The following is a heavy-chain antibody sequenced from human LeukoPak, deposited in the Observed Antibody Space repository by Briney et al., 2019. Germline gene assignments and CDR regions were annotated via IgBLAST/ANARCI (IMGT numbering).Heavy chain of an antibody. Sequence: SETLSLTCTVSGGSISSYYWSWIRQPPGKGLEWIGYIYYSGSTNYNPSLKSRVTISVDTSKNQFSLKLSSVTAADTAVYYCARAYCSSTSCHFDYWGQGTLVTVSS. CDR2: IYYSGST. D-gene: IGHD2-2*01. J-gene: IGHJ4*02. CDR3: ARAYCSSTSCHFDY. CDR1: GGSISSYY. V-gene: IGHV4-59*01.